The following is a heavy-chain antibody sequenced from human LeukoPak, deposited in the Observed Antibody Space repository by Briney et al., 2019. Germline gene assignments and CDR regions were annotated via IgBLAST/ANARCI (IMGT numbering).Heavy chain of an antibody. J-gene: IGHJ3*02. V-gene: IGHV1-8*01. Sequence: VASVKVSCKASGYIFTSYDINWVRQATGQGLEWMGWMNPNSGNTGYAQKFQGRVTMTRNTSISTAYMELSSLRSEDTAVYYCARGDYDSSGYYDDAFDIWGQGTMVTVSS. D-gene: IGHD3-22*01. CDR2: MNPNSGNT. CDR1: GYIFTSYD. CDR3: ARGDYDSSGYYDDAFDI.